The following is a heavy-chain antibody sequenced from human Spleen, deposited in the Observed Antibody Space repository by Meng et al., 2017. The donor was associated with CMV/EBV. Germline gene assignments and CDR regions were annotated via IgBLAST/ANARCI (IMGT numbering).Heavy chain of an antibody. J-gene: IGHJ4*02. CDR2: IKQDGSVR. V-gene: IGHV3-7*01. CDR3: ARDINPKWEHPDY. CDR1: GFTFSSYS. Sequence: GESLKISCAASGFTFSSYSMNWVRQAPGKGLEWVANIKQDGSVRFYVDSVKGRFTISRDNAKNSLYLQMNSLTAEDTAVYYCARDINPKWEHPDYWGQGTLVTVSS. D-gene: IGHD1-26*01.